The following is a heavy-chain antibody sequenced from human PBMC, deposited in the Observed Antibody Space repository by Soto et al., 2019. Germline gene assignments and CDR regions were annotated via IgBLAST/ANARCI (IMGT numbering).Heavy chain of an antibody. D-gene: IGHD3-9*01. V-gene: IGHV3-30*03. CDR1: GFTFSSYG. CDR2: ISYDGSNK. CDR3: AAITLYYDILTGYYLPDY. Sequence: GGSLRLSCAASGFTFSSYGMHWVRQAPGKGLEWVAVISYDGSNKYYADSVKGRFTISRDNSKNTLYLQMNSLRAEDTAVYYCAAITLYYDILTGYYLPDYWGQGTLVTVSS. J-gene: IGHJ4*02.